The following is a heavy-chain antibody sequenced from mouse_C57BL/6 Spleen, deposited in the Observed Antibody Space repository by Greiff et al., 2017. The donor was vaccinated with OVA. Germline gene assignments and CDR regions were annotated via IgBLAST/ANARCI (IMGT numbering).Heavy chain of an antibody. CDR3: ARSETTVVPCDD. D-gene: IGHD1-1*01. Sequence: VKLKQSGAELARPGASVKMSCKASGYTFTSYTMHWVKQRPGQGLEWIGYINPSSGYTKYNQKFKDKATLTADKSSSTAYMQLSSLTSEDSAVYDCARSETTVVPCDDWGKGTTLTVSS. CDR2: INPSSGYT. J-gene: IGHJ2*01. V-gene: IGHV1-4*01. CDR1: GYTFTSYT.